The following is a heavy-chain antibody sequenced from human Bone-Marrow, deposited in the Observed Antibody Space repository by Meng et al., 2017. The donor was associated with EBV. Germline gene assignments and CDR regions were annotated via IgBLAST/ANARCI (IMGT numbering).Heavy chain of an antibody. CDR3: VRGPPVGVPGPGDY. CDR1: GYKVDNFF. CDR2: INVGVAYT. J-gene: IGHJ4*02. V-gene: IGHV1-3*01. D-gene: IGHD2-21*01. Sequence: QVPLVQLCPQMKKPGASVTASCTTSGYKVDNFFNSGISWVRQAPGQGLQWMGWINVGVAYTKYSQKFQGRVTISSDTSATTGYMELSSLRSEDTAVYYCVRGPPVGVPGPGDYWGQGTLVTVSS.